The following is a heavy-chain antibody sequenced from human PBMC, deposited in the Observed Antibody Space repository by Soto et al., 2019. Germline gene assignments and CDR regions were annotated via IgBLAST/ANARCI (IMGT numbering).Heavy chain of an antibody. CDR1: GGTFSSYA. CDR2: IIPIFGTA. CDR3: ARVLKRLGWSGYYRWGRYYGMDV. V-gene: IGHV1-69*06. Sequence: SVKVSCKASGGTFSSYAISWVRQAPGQGLEWMGGIIPIFGTANYAQKFQGRVTITADKSTSTAYMELSSLRSEDTAVYYCARVLKRLGWSGYYRWGRYYGMDVWGQGTTVTVSS. D-gene: IGHD3-3*01. J-gene: IGHJ6*02.